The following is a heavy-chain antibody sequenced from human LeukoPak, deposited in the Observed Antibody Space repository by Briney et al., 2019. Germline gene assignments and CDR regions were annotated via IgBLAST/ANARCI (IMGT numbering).Heavy chain of an antibody. CDR2: IYSGGST. CDR3: ARDRRGDSSGWYGYFDY. V-gene: IGHV3-66*01. J-gene: IGHJ4*02. D-gene: IGHD6-19*01. CDR1: GFTVSSNY. Sequence: PGGSLRLSCAASGFTVSSNYMSWVRQAPGKGLEWVSVIYSGGSTYYADSVKGRFTISRDNSKNTLYLQMNSLRAEDTAVYYCARDRRGDSSGWYGYFDYWGQGTLVTVSS.